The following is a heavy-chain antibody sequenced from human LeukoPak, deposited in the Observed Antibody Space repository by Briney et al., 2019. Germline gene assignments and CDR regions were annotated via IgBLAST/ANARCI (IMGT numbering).Heavy chain of an antibody. CDR2: IKRKSDGGTT. D-gene: IGHD1-14*01. CDR1: GFTFITYG. CDR3: TTELDVRPNHY. J-gene: IGHJ4*02. Sequence: GGSLRLSCVASGFTFITYGMSWVRQAPGKGLEWVGRIKRKSDGGTTDYAAPVKGRFTISRDDSKNTLYLQMNSLKSEDTAVYYCTTELDVRPNHYWGQGTLVTVSS. V-gene: IGHV3-15*01.